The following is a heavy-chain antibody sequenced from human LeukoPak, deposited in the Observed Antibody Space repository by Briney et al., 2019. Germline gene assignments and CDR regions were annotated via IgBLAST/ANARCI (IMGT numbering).Heavy chain of an antibody. D-gene: IGHD2-21*02. CDR3: ARCPSIMVPTASISRAFDI. CDR2: IKHSGST. Sequence: RPAETLSLTCAVYGGSFSVYYWSWIRQPPGKGLEWIGEIKHSGSTNYSPSLHSRVIISVYTSKKEYSQNLRYVQAADPAVYYCARCPSIMVPTASISRAFDIWGHETMVTVSS. CDR1: GGSFSVYY. V-gene: IGHV4-34*01. J-gene: IGHJ3*02.